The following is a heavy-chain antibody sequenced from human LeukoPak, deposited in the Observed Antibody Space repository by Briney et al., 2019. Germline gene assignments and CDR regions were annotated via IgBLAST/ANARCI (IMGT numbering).Heavy chain of an antibody. D-gene: IGHD6-19*01. CDR2: IYYSGST. Sequence: PSETLSLTCTVSGGSFSSTHNYWGWIRQPPGKGLEWIGSIYYSGSTYYNPSLKSRVTISVDTSKNQFSLKPSSVTPEDTAVYYCARYSGWSVHDAFDIWGQGTMVTVSS. CDR3: ARYSGWSVHDAFDI. J-gene: IGHJ3*02. V-gene: IGHV4-39*01. CDR1: GGSFSSTHNY.